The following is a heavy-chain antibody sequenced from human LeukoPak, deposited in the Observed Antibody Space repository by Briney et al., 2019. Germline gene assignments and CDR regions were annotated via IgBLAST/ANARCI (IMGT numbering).Heavy chain of an antibody. CDR2: ISGSGGST. Sequence: GGSLRLSCAASGFTFSNWAMSWVRQAPGKGLEWVSAISGSGGSTYYADSVKGRFTISRDNSKNMLYLQMDSLRAEETAVYHCARGHLWLQNWGQGTLVTVSS. CDR1: GFTFSNWA. D-gene: IGHD3-3*02. J-gene: IGHJ4*02. CDR3: ARGHLWLQN. V-gene: IGHV3-23*01.